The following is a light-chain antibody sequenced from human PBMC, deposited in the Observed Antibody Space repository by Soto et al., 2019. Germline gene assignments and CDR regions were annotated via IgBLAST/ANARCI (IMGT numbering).Light chain of an antibody. J-gene: IGLJ1*01. CDR1: GSDVGGYRY. CDR3: DSYTSSSSYV. Sequence: QSALTQPASVSESPGQSIAISCTGTGSDVGGYRYVSWYQQHPGKAPKLIIYDVSNRPSGVSDRFSGSKSGNTASLTISGLQSEDEADYYCDSYTSSSSYVFGTGTKLTVL. V-gene: IGLV2-14*01. CDR2: DVS.